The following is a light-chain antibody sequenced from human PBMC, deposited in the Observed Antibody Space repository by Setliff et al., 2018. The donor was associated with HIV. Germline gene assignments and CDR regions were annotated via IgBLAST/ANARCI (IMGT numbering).Light chain of an antibody. J-gene: IGLJ1*01. CDR2: EVR. CDR3: SSYAITNTLP. CDR1: GSDVGRYNY. Sequence: QSVLTPPASVSGSPGQSITISCTGTGSDVGRYNYVSWYQQHPGKAPRLIIYEVRDRPSGVSNRFSGSKSGNTASLTISGLQAEDEADYYCSSYAITNTLPFGTGTKVTVL. V-gene: IGLV2-14*01.